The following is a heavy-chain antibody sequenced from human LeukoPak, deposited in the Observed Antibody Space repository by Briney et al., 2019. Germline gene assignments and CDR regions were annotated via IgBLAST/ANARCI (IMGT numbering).Heavy chain of an antibody. CDR3: AREGGWNAFDI. D-gene: IGHD2-15*01. V-gene: IGHV3-21*01. Sequence: KPGGSLRLSCAASGFTFSSYSMNWVRQAPGRGLEWVSSISSSSSYIYYADSVKGRFTISRDNAKNSLYLQMNSLRAEDTAVYYCAREGGWNAFDIWGQGTMVTVSS. J-gene: IGHJ3*02. CDR2: ISSSSSYI. CDR1: GFTFSSYS.